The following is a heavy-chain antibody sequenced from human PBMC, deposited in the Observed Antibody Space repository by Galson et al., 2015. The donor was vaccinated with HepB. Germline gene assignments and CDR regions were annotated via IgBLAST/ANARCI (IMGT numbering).Heavy chain of an antibody. D-gene: IGHD3-3*01. CDR3: ARENYGFWSSYYSYNYYGMDV. V-gene: IGHV3-74*01. CDR1: GFTLSSYR. J-gene: IGHJ6*02. Sequence: SLRLSCAASGFTLSSYRMYWVRQAPGEGLVCVSRIDSDGSSTIYADSVKGRFSISRDNAKSTLYLQLNSLRAEDTAVYYCARENYGFWSSYYSYNYYGMDVWGQGTTVTVSS. CDR2: IDSDGSST.